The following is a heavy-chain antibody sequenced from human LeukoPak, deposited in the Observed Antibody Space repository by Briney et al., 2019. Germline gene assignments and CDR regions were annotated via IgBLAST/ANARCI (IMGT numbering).Heavy chain of an antibody. D-gene: IGHD6-19*01. CDR1: GFTFSSYG. J-gene: IGHJ3*02. CDR3: ARDPSRIAVAGTNAFDI. V-gene: IGHV3-33*01. Sequence: PGGSLRLSCAASGFTFSSYGMHWVRQAPGKGLGWVAVIWYDGSNKYYADSVKGRFTISRDNSKNTLYLQMNSLRAEDTAVYYCARDPSRIAVAGTNAFDIWGQGTMVTVSS. CDR2: IWYDGSNK.